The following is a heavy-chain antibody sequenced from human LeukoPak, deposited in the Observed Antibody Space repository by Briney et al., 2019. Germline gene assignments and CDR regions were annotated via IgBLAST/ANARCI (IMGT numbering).Heavy chain of an antibody. J-gene: IGHJ4*02. CDR2: ISSSSTYI. CDR1: GFTFSSYS. Sequence: PGGSLRLYCAASGFTFSSYSMNWVRQAPGKGLEWVSSISSSSTYIYYADSVKGRSTISRDNAKNSLYLQMNSLRAEDTALYYCARARSTGYYVADYWGQGTLVTVSS. D-gene: IGHD3-9*01. V-gene: IGHV3-21*04. CDR3: ARARSTGYYVADY.